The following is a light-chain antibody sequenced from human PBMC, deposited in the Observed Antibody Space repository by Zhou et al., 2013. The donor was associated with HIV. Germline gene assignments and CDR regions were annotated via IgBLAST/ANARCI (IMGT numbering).Light chain of an antibody. CDR1: QSVISSY. J-gene: IGKJ4*01. CDR3: QQYGVSPGT. CDR2: GAS. Sequence: EIVLTQSPGTLSLSPGERVTLSCRASQSVISSYLAWHQQKPGQAPRVLIYGASSRATGVPDRFSGSGSGTDFTLTISRLEPEDFTVYYCQQYGVSPGTFGGGTKVEIK. V-gene: IGKV3-20*01.